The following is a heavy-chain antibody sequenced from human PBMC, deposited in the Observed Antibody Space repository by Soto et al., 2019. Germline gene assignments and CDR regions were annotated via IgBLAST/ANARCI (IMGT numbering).Heavy chain of an antibody. D-gene: IGHD4-17*01. J-gene: IGHJ4*02. Sequence: QLQLQESGPGLVKPSETLSLTCTVSGGSISSSSYYWGWIRQPPGKGLEWIGSIYYSGSTYYNPSLKSRVTISVDTSKNQFSLKLSSVTAADTAVYYSARKLARVTTVGRIDYWGQGTLVTVSS. CDR3: ARKLARVTTVGRIDY. CDR2: IYYSGST. CDR1: GGSISSSSYY. V-gene: IGHV4-39*01.